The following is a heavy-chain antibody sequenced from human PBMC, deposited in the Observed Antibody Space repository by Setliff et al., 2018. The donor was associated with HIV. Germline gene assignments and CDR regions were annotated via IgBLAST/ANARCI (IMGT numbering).Heavy chain of an antibody. CDR1: GFTFDDYA. V-gene: IGHV3-9*01. D-gene: IGHD5-18*01. CDR3: AKSPNRYSPLDWFSP. J-gene: IGHJ5*02. Sequence: GGSLRLSCAASGFTFDDYAMHWVRQATGKGLEWVSGISWNSGSIGYADSVKGRFTISRDNAKNSLYLQMNSLRSEDTALYYCAKSPNRYSPLDWFSPWGQGTLVTASS. CDR2: ISWNSGSI.